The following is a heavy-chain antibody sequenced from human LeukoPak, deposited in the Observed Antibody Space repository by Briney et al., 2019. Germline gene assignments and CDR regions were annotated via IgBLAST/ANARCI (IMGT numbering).Heavy chain of an antibody. CDR3: ARGTTYYYDSSGYQNWFDP. Sequence: ASVKASCKASGYTFTSYAMHWVRQAPGQRLEWMGWINAGNGNTKYSQKLQGRVTITRDTSASTAYMELSSLRSEDTAVYYCARGTTYYYDSSGYQNWFDPWGQGTLVTVSS. CDR2: INAGNGNT. J-gene: IGHJ5*02. CDR1: GYTFTSYA. V-gene: IGHV1-3*01. D-gene: IGHD3-22*01.